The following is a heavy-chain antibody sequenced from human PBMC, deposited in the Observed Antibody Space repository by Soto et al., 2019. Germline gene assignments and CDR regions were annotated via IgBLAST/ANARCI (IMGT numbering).Heavy chain of an antibody. CDR2: IIPIFGTA. CDR1: GGTFSSYA. V-gene: IGHV1-69*13. Sequence: SVKVSCKASGGTFSSYAISWVRQAPGQGLEWMGGIIPIFGTANYAQKFQGRVTITADESTSTAYMELSSLRSEDTAVYYCASGLYCSGGSCYSGRNYYYYYGMDVWGQGTTVTVSS. CDR3: ASGLYCSGGSCYSGRNYYYYYGMDV. D-gene: IGHD2-15*01. J-gene: IGHJ6*02.